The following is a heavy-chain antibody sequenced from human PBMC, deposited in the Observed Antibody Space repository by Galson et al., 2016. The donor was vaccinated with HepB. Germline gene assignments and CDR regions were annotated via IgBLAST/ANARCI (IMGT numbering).Heavy chain of an antibody. D-gene: IGHD6-19*01. CDR2: IYHSGST. CDR1: GGSLSSSNW. Sequence: ETLSLTCAVSGGSLSSSNWWSWVRQPPGKRLEWVGEIYHSGSTNYNPSLESRVTISVDKSKNQVSLNLRSVTAADTAVYYCVRRRLAVAGRGWFDPWGQGTLVTVSS. CDR3: VRRRLAVAGRGWFDP. V-gene: IGHV4-4*02. J-gene: IGHJ5*02.